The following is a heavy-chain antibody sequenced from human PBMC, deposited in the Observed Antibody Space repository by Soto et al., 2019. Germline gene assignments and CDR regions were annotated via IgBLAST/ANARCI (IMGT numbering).Heavy chain of an antibody. Sequence: PGGSLRLSCAASGFTFTSAAMSWLRQAPGKGLEWVSTISGSAASTYYADSVKGRFTISRDNSKNTLYLQMNSLRAEDTAVYYCAKTRDNGIYFYFDSWGQGPLVTVSS. CDR2: ISGSAAST. V-gene: IGHV3-23*01. CDR1: GFTFTSAA. J-gene: IGHJ4*02. CDR3: AKTRDNGIYFYFDS. D-gene: IGHD1-26*01.